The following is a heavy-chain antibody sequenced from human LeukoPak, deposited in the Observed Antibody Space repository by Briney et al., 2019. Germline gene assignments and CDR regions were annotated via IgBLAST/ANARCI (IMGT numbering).Heavy chain of an antibody. V-gene: IGHV3-53*01. CDR3: ARGDGYNYWDY. Sequence: GGSLRLSCAASGXTFSSYSMNWVRQAPGKGLKWVSVIYVGGNTYYADSVKGRFTISRDNSKNTLSLQMNSLRAEDTAVYYCARGDGYNYWDYWGQGTLVTVSS. J-gene: IGHJ4*02. CDR2: IYVGGNT. D-gene: IGHD5-24*01. CDR1: GXTFSSYS.